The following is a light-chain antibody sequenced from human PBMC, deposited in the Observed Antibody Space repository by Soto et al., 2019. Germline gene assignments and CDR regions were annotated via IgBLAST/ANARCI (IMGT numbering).Light chain of an antibody. J-gene: IGKJ1*01. CDR2: GAS. Sequence: EIVMTQSPATLSVSPGERATLSCRASQSVSSNLAWYQQKPGQAPRLLIYGASTRATGIPARFSGSGSGTECTLTISSLQSEDFAVYYCQQYNNSPRSFGQGTKVEIK. CDR1: QSVSSN. CDR3: QQYNNSPRS. V-gene: IGKV3-15*01.